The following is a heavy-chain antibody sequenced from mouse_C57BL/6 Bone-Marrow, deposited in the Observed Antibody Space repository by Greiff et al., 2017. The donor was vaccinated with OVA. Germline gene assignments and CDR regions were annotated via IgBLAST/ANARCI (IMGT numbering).Heavy chain of an antibody. J-gene: IGHJ3*01. V-gene: IGHV1-85*01. CDR2: IYPRDGST. D-gene: IGHD2-1*01. CDR1: GYTFPSYD. Sequence: QLKESGPELVKPGASVKLSCKASGYTFPSYDINWVKPRPGQGLEWIGWIYPRDGSTKYNEKFKGKATLTVDTSSSTAYLELHSLTSEDSAVYFCARNYTFAYWGQGTLVTVSA. CDR3: ARNYTFAY.